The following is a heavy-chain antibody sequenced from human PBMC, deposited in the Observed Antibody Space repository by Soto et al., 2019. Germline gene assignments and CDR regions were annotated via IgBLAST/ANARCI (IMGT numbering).Heavy chain of an antibody. CDR2: ISYDGSNI. V-gene: IGHV3-30*18. D-gene: IGHD2-21*01. CDR1: GFTFSNYG. CDR3: AKPPVEYSASYSFDI. Sequence: QVQLVESGGGVVQPGKSLRLSCAASGFTFSNYGMHWVRQAPGKGLEWVAVISYDGSNIYYADSVKGRFTISRDNSKNTVYLQMNSLRAEDTAVYYCAKPPVEYSASYSFDIWGQGTMVTVSS. J-gene: IGHJ3*02.